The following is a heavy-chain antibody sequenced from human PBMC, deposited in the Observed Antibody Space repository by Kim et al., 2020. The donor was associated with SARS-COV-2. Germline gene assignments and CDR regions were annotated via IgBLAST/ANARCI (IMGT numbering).Heavy chain of an antibody. V-gene: IGHV5-10-1*01. D-gene: IGHD6-6*01. Sequence: GESLKISCKGSGYSFTSYWISWVRQMPGKGLEWMGRIDPSDSYTNYSPSFQGHVTISADKSISTAYLQWSSLKASDTAMYYCARHRRLAAGPYYFDYWGQGTLVTVSS. J-gene: IGHJ4*02. CDR3: ARHRRLAAGPYYFDY. CDR1: GYSFTSYW. CDR2: IDPSDSYT.